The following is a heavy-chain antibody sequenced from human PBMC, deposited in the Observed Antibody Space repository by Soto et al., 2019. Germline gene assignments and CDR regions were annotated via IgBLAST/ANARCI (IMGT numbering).Heavy chain of an antibody. CDR2: ISSNGGST. CDR1: GFTFSSYA. CDR3: VKDQYCSSTSCYNWFDP. Sequence: GSLRLSCSASGFTFSSYAMHWVRQAPGKGLEYVSAISSNGGSTYYADSVKGRFTISRDNSKNTLYLQMSSLRAEGTAVYYCVKDQYCSSTSCYNWFDPWGQGTLVTVSS. J-gene: IGHJ5*02. V-gene: IGHV3-64D*06. D-gene: IGHD2-2*01.